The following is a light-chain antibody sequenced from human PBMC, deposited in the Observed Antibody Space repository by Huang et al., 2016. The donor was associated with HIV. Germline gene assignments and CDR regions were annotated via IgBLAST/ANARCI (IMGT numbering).Light chain of an antibody. J-gene: IGKJ4*01. CDR3: QQLNNYPLT. Sequence: IQLTQSPSSLSGSVGDRVIITCRASPDIYTYLAWYQQKPVKTPKFLLYAASTLHSCIPSKFSGSGSGTDFTLNICSLQPEVFAIYYCQQLNNYPLTFGGGTRV. V-gene: IGKV1-9*01. CDR2: AAS. CDR1: PDIYTY.